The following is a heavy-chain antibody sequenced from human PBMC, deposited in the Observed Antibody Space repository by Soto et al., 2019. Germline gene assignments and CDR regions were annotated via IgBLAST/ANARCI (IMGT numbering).Heavy chain of an antibody. CDR2: FDPEDGET. J-gene: IGHJ4*02. CDR3: ATSMGIEVAGGFDY. D-gene: IGHD6-19*01. CDR1: GYTLTELS. V-gene: IGHV1-24*01. Sequence: ASVKVSCKVAGYTLTELSMHWVRQAPGKGLEWMGGFDPEDGETIYAQKFQGRVTMTEDTSTDTAYMELSSLRSEDTAVYYCATSMGIEVAGGFDYWGQGTLVTVSS.